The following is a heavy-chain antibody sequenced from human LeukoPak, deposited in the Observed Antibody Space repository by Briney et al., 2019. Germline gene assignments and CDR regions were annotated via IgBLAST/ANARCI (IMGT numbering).Heavy chain of an antibody. CDR1: GFTFSDYY. Sequence: PGGSLRLSCAASGFTFSDYYMSWIRQAPGKGLEWVSYISSSGSTIYYADSVKGRFTISRDNAKNSLYLQMNGLRAEDTAVYYCARVVVVVPAAISRYYMDVWGKGTTVTISS. CDR3: ARVVVVVPAAISRYYMDV. J-gene: IGHJ6*03. V-gene: IGHV3-11*01. CDR2: ISSSGSTI. D-gene: IGHD2-2*01.